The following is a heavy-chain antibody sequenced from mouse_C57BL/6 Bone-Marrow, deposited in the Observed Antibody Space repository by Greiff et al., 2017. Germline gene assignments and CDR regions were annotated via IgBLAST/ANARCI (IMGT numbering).Heavy chain of an antibody. CDR2: IDPSDSYT. CDR1: GYTFTSYW. CDR3: ARRVIYYGNPYARDY. D-gene: IGHD2-1*01. V-gene: IGHV1-50*01. J-gene: IGHJ4*01. Sequence: QVQLQQPGAELVKPGASVKLSCKASGYTFTSYWMQWVKQRPGQGLEWIGEIDPSDSYTNYNQKFKGKATLTVDTPSSTAYMQLSSLTSEDSAVYYCARRVIYYGNPYARDYWGQGTSVTVSS.